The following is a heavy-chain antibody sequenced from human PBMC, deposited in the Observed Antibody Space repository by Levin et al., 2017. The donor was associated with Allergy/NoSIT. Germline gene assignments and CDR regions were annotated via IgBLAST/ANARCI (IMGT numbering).Heavy chain of an antibody. D-gene: IGHD5-24*01. CDR3: GRGIQEVQTATIGDY. CDR1: GFAFSSYA. Sequence: AGGSLRLSCAASGFAFSSYAMNWVRQAPGKGLEYVSAISYNGRNTYYGDSVEGRFTISRDNSKNILYLQMGSLRAEDMAVYYCGRGIQEVQTATIGDYWGQGTLVTVSS. CDR2: ISYNGRNT. J-gene: IGHJ4*02. V-gene: IGHV3-64*02.